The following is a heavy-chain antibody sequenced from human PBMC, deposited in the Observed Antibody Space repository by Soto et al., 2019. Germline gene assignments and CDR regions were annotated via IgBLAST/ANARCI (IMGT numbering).Heavy chain of an antibody. CDR3: AAWGAMVYG. Sequence: SVKVSCKASGFTFTISAMQWVRQARGQRLEWIGWIVVGSGNTNYAQKFQERVTITRDMSTSTAYMELSSLRSEDTAVYYGAAWGAMVYGWGKGTTVTVSS. V-gene: IGHV1-58*02. J-gene: IGHJ6*04. CDR1: GFTFTISA. D-gene: IGHD5-18*01. CDR2: IVVGSGNT.